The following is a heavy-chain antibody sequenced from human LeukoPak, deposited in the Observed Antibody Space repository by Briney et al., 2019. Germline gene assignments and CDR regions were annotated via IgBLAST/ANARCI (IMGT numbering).Heavy chain of an antibody. CDR2: IIPIFGTA. CDR3: ARAHYDFWSGYPRTYYFDY. J-gene: IGHJ4*02. D-gene: IGHD3-3*01. V-gene: IGHV1-69*13. Sequence: SVKVSCKASGGTFTSSAISWVRQAPGQGLEWMGGIIPIFGTANYAQKFQGRVTITADESTSTAYMELSSLRSEDTAVYYCARAHYDFWSGYPRTYYFDYWGQGTLVTVSS. CDR1: GGTFTSSA.